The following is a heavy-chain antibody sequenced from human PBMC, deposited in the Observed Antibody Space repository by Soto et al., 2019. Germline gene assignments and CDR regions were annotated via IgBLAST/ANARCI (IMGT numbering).Heavy chain of an antibody. Sequence: SETLSLTCTVSGGSISSGPYSWGWIRQPPGEGLEWIGTFHYSENTYYNPSLESRVTISVDTSKNQFSLKLSSVTAADTAVYYCARVGQQLVREDNWFDPWGQGTLVTVSS. CDR2: FHYSENT. V-gene: IGHV4-39*07. J-gene: IGHJ5*02. CDR1: GGSISSGPYS. CDR3: ARVGQQLVREDNWFDP. D-gene: IGHD6-13*01.